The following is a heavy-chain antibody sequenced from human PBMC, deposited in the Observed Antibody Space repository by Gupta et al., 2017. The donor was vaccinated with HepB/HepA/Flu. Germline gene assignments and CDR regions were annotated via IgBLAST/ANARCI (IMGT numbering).Heavy chain of an antibody. Sequence: QVQLQESGPGLVKPSGTLSLTCGVSGGSVSSFNWWTWVRQPPGKGLEWIGESNHSGSTTYNPSLKSRVTMSVDKYNNNLTLKVTSVTAADTAVYYCSTRWPRDYWGPGALGTVSS. V-gene: IGHV4-4*02. D-gene: IGHD2-15*01. CDR3: STRWPRDY. CDR2: SNHSGST. CDR1: GGSVSSFNW. J-gene: IGHJ4*02.